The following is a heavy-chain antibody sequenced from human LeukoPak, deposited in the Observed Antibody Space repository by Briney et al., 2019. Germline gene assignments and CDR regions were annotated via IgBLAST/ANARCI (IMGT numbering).Heavy chain of an antibody. V-gene: IGHV1-2*02. CDR1: GYTFTGYY. CDR2: INPNSGGI. Sequence: ASVKVSCKASGYTFTGYYVHWVRQAPGQGLEWMGWINPNSGGINYAQKFQGRVTMTRDTSISTAYMELTRLTSDDTAVYYCARYCSSTSCYSDYWGQGTLVTVSS. CDR3: ARYCSSTSCYSDY. D-gene: IGHD2-2*01. J-gene: IGHJ4*02.